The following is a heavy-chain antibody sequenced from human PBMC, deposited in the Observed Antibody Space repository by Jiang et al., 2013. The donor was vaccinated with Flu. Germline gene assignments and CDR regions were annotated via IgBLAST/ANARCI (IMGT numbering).Heavy chain of an antibody. CDR2: INAGNGNT. J-gene: IGHJ6*02. Sequence: GAEVKKPGASVKVSCKASGYTFTSYAMHWVRQAPGQRLEWMGWINAGNGNTKYSQKFQGRVTITRDTSASTAYMELSSLRSEDTAVYYCARVGPQGYDFWSGYWRGRYYYGMDVWGQGTTVTVSS. V-gene: IGHV1-3*01. CDR3: ARVGPQGYDFWSGYWRGRYYYGMDV. CDR1: GYTFTSYA. D-gene: IGHD3-3*01.